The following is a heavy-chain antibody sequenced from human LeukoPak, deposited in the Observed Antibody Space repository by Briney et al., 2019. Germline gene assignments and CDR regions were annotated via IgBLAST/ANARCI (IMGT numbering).Heavy chain of an antibody. CDR3: ARGRAAAGTPYYFDY. V-gene: IGHV1-69*13. Sequence: ASVKVSCKASGGTFSSYAISWVRQAPGQGLEWMGGIIPIFGTANYAQKFQGRVTITADESTSTAYMELSSLRSEDTAAYYCARGRAAAGTPYYFDYWGQGTLVTVSS. CDR2: IIPIFGTA. CDR1: GGTFSSYA. D-gene: IGHD6-13*01. J-gene: IGHJ4*02.